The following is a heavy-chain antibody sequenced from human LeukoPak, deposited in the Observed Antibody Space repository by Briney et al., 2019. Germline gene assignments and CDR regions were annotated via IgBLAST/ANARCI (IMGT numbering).Heavy chain of an antibody. CDR1: GYSISSGFY. CDR2: IYTSGST. Sequence: SETLSLTCTVSGYSISSGFYWGWIRQPPGKGLEWIGRIYTSGSTNYNPSLKSRVTMSVDTSKNQFSLKLSSVTAADTAVYYCARESKYYDSSGHPYNFDYWGQGTLVTVSS. J-gene: IGHJ4*02. D-gene: IGHD3-22*01. V-gene: IGHV4-38-2*02. CDR3: ARESKYYDSSGHPYNFDY.